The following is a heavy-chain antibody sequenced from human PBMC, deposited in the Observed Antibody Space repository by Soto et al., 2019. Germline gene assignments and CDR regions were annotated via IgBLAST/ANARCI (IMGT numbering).Heavy chain of an antibody. V-gene: IGHV1-18*01. CDR3: ARVQIPHTITIFGVVEDGMDV. Sequence: ASVKVSCKASGYTFTSYGISWGRQAPGQGLEWMGWISAYNGNTNYAQKLQGRVTITTDTSTSTAYMELRSLRSDDTAVYYCARVQIPHTITIFGVVEDGMDVWGQGTTVTVSS. J-gene: IGHJ6*02. D-gene: IGHD3-3*01. CDR2: ISAYNGNT. CDR1: GYTFTSYG.